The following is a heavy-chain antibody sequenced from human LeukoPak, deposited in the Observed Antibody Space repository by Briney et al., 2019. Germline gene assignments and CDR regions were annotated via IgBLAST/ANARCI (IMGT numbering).Heavy chain of an antibody. Sequence: SQTLSLTCAISGDSVSSNRASWTWIRQSPSRVLEWLGRTYYRSKWYNDYAVSLKSRISIIPDTSKNQFSLQLNSVTPEDTAVYYCSRSDGASDFDYWGQGTLVTVSS. CDR2: TYYRSKWYN. D-gene: IGHD5-24*01. CDR1: GDSVSSNRAS. CDR3: SRSDGASDFDY. V-gene: IGHV6-1*01. J-gene: IGHJ4*02.